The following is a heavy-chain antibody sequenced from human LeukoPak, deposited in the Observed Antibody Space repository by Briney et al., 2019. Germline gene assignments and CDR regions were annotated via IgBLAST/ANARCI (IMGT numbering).Heavy chain of an antibody. V-gene: IGHV3-64D*06. CDR2: ISSNGGST. J-gene: IGHJ4*02. D-gene: IGHD3-22*01. CDR3: VKRGNDYYDSSGNFDFDF. Sequence: GGSLRLSCSASGFIFNKYAMYWVRQAPGKGLEYVSAISSNGGSTYYADSVKGRFTISGENSKNTLYLQMSSLRAEDTAVFYCVKRGNDYYDSSGNFDFDFWGQGTLVTVSS. CDR1: GFIFNKYA.